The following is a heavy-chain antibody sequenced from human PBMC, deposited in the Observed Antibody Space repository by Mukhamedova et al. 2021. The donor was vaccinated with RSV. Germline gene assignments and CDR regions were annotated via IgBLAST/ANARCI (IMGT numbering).Heavy chain of an antibody. Sequence: GGFIRSKAYGGTTEYAASVKGRFTISRDDSKSIAYLQMNSLKTEDTAVYYCTRERAGDYCYYMDVWGQGTTVTVSS. J-gene: IGHJ6*03. CDR3: TRERAGDYCYYMDV. D-gene: IGHD6-13*01. V-gene: IGHV3-49*02. CDR2: IRSKAYGGTT.